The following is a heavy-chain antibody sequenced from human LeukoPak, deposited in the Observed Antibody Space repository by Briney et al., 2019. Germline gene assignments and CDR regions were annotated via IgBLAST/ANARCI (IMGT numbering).Heavy chain of an antibody. J-gene: IGHJ5*02. CDR1: GGTFSSYA. CDR2: IIPIFGTA. D-gene: IGHD6-13*01. CDR3: ATWQQQLVQGNH. Sequence: ASVKVSCKASGGTFSSYAISWVRQAPGQGLEWMGGIIPIFGTANYAQKFQGRVAITTDESTSTAYMELSSLRSEDTAVYYCATWQQQLVQGNHWGQGTLVTVSS. V-gene: IGHV1-69*05.